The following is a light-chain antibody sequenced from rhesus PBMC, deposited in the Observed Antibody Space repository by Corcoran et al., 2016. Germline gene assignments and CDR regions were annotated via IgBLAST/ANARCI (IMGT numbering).Light chain of an antibody. V-gene: IGKV1-21*01. CDR2: KAS. J-gene: IGKJ2*01. CDR1: QGISSW. Sequence: IQMTQSPSSLSASVGDRVTITCRASQGISSWLAWYQQKPGKAPKLLIYKASSLQSGFPSRFSGSVSGTDCTLTISSLQHEDFATYYGQQYNSAPHSFGKGTKVEIK. CDR3: QQYNSAPHS.